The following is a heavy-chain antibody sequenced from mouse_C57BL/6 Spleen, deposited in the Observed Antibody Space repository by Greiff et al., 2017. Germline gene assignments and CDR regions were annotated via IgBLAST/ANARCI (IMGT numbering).Heavy chain of an antibody. CDR1: GFTFSDYY. V-gene: IGHV5-16*01. J-gene: IGHJ2*01. CDR3: ARDPGYYFDY. Sequence: EVHLVESEGGLVQPGSSMKLSCTASGFTFSDYYMAWVRQVPEKGLEWVANINYDGSSTYYLDSLKSRFIFTRDNAKNILYLQMSSLKSEDTATYYCARDPGYYFDYWGQGTTLTVSS. CDR2: INYDGSST.